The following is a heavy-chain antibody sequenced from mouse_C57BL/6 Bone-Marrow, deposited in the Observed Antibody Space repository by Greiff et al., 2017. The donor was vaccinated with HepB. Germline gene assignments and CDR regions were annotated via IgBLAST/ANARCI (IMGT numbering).Heavy chain of an antibody. V-gene: IGHV1-9*01. Sequence: VQLQQSGAELMKPGASVKLSCKATGYTFTGYWIEWVKQRPGHGLEWIGEILPGSGSTNYNEKFKGKATFTADTSSNTAYMQLSSLTTEDSAIYYCARDGIRDGSSYWYFDVWGTGTTVTVSS. CDR1: GYTFTGYW. CDR3: ARDGIRDGSSYWYFDV. D-gene: IGHD1-1*01. CDR2: ILPGSGST. J-gene: IGHJ1*03.